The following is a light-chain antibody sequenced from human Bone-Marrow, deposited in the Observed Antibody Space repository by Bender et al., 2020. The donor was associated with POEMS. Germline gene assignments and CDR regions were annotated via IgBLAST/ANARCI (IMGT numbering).Light chain of an antibody. CDR3: SSFATSGTVL. V-gene: IGLV2-14*01. Sequence: QSALTQPASVSGSPGQSITISCTGTSSDVGAYTYVSWYQQHPGKAPKLILYLVSDRPAGVSNRFSGSRSGNTASLTVAGLQAEDEADYYCSSFATSGTVLFGGGTRLTVL. CDR2: LVS. J-gene: IGLJ3*02. CDR1: SSDVGAYTY.